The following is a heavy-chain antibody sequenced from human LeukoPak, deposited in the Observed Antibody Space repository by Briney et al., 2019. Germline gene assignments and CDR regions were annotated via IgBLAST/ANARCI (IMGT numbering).Heavy chain of an antibody. Sequence: GASVKVSCKASGYTVTSYDINWVRQSTGPGREWMGWIKQNSRSTGYAQKLQRRVTITRNSSIRTAYMELSSLRSEDTAVYYCARVVGAVWVDAFDIWAKGQWSTSLQ. J-gene: IGHJ3*02. CDR1: GYTVTSYD. V-gene: IGHV1-8*03. D-gene: IGHD1-26*01. CDR2: IKQNSRST. CDR3: ARVVGAVWVDAFDI.